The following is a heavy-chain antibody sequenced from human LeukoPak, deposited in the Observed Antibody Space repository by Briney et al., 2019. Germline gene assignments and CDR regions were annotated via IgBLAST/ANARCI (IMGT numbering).Heavy chain of an antibody. CDR1: GFTFNNHS. D-gene: IGHD2-15*01. Sequence: GGSLRLSCAASGFTFNNHSVNWVRQAPGKGLEWISYIGSSSLIIYYADSVKGRFTISRENAKNTLYLQLNSLRAEDTAVYFCARGISAVVPRAFDVWGQGTLVTVSS. V-gene: IGHV3-48*04. CDR3: ARGISAVVPRAFDV. J-gene: IGHJ3*01. CDR2: IGSSSLII.